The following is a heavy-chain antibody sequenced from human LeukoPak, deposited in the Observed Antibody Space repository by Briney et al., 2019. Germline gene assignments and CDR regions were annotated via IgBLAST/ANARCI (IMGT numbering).Heavy chain of an antibody. J-gene: IGHJ4*02. CDR1: GFTFDDYG. V-gene: IGHV3-20*04. Sequence: GGSLRLSCAASGFTFDDYGMSWVRQAPGKGLEWVSGINWNGGSTGYADSVKGRFTISRDNAKNSLYLQMNSLRAEDTALYYCALLPLGNYGSGSHDYWGQGTLVTVSS. CDR3: ALLPLGNYGSGSHDY. D-gene: IGHD3-10*01. CDR2: INWNGGST.